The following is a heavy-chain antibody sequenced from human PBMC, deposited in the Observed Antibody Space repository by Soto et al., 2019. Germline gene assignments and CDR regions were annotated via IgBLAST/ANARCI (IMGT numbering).Heavy chain of an antibody. V-gene: IGHV1-18*01. J-gene: IGHJ6*02. Sequence: QVQLVQSRGEVKKPGASVKVSCKTSGYSFTTYGISWLRQAPGQGLEWMGWISGYNGNTNYAQPLQGRVTMTTDTPTSTAYMELSSMISDDTAVYYCAREGPAPYYYYGMDVWGQGSTVTVSS. CDR1: GYSFTTYG. CDR2: ISGYNGNT. CDR3: AREGPAPYYYYGMDV.